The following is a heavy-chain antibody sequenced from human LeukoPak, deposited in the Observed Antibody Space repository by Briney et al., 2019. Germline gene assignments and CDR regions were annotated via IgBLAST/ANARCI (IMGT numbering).Heavy chain of an antibody. CDR2: ISAYNGNT. CDR3: ARGYDFWSGYYTRSTTDGSFDY. D-gene: IGHD3-3*01. Sequence: ASVKVSCKASGYTFTSYGISWVRQAPGPGHEWMGWISAYNGNTNYAQKLQGRVTMTTDTSTSKAYMELRSLRSDDTGVYYCARGYDFWSGYYTRSTTDGSFDYWGQGTLVTVSS. V-gene: IGHV1-18*01. CDR1: GYTFTSYG. J-gene: IGHJ4*02.